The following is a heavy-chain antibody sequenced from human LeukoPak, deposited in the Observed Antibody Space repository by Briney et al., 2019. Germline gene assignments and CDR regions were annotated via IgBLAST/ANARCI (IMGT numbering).Heavy chain of an antibody. V-gene: IGHV3-30*18. CDR2: ISYDGSNK. CDR1: GFTFSSYG. J-gene: IGHJ3*02. Sequence: TGGSLRLSCAASGFTFSSYGMHWVRQAPGKGLEWVAVISYDGSNKYYADSVKGRFTISRDNSKNTLYLQMNSLRAEDTAVYYCAKEWLMLHAFDIWGQGTMVTVSS. CDR3: AKEWLMLHAFDI. D-gene: IGHD2-8*01.